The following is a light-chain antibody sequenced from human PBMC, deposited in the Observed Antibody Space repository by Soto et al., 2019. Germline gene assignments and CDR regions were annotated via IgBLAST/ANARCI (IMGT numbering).Light chain of an antibody. CDR1: QSVSSSY. CDR3: LQYHNLWA. V-gene: IGKV3D-7*01. J-gene: IGKJ1*01. Sequence: EIVFTQSPGTLSLSPGERATLSCRASQSVSSSYLAWYQQRPGQAPRLLIYRASTRAPGIPARFSGSGSGTEFTLTISGLQSDDFTVYSCLQYHNLWAFGQGTKVDI. CDR2: RAS.